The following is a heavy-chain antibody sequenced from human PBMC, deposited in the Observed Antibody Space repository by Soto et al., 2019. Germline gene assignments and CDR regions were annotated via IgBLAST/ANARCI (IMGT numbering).Heavy chain of an antibody. V-gene: IGHV3-33*01. J-gene: IGHJ3*02. Sequence: QVQLVESGGGVVQPGRSLRLSCAASGFTFSSYGMHWVRQAPGKGLEWVAVIWYDGSNKYYADSVKGRFTISRDNSKNTLFFQRNSLRAEGTAVYYCARDAGITGTTGCAFDIWGQGTMVTVSS. CDR2: IWYDGSNK. CDR3: ARDAGITGTTGCAFDI. D-gene: IGHD1-7*01. CDR1: GFTFSSYG.